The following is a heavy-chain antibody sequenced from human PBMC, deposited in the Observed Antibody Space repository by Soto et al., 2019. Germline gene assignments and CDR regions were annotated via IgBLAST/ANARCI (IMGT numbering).Heavy chain of an antibody. D-gene: IGHD5-18*01. V-gene: IGHV3-15*01. J-gene: IGHJ4*02. CDR3: TTDRGRRAGYAHDY. Sequence: EVQLVESGGGLVKPGGSLRLSCAASGFTFSDAWLSWVRQAPGKGLEWVGRIKSKTDGGTTDYAAPVKGRFTISRDDSKDTLYLQMNSLKTDDTAVYYCTTDRGRRAGYAHDYWGQGTLVTVSS. CDR1: GFTFSDAW. CDR2: IKSKTDGGTT.